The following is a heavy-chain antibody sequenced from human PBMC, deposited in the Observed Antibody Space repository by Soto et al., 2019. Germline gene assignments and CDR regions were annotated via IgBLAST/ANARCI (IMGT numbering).Heavy chain of an antibody. J-gene: IGHJ4*02. Sequence: VESLNISCKASGYSFTTYWIVWVRQMPGKGLEWMGIIYPGDSDTRYSPSFQGQVTISADKSISTAYLQWSSLKASDSAMFYCARKDIAGNSVDFWGQGTLVTVSS. CDR1: GYSFTTYW. D-gene: IGHD6-13*01. V-gene: IGHV5-51*01. CDR2: IYPGDSDT. CDR3: ARKDIAGNSVDF.